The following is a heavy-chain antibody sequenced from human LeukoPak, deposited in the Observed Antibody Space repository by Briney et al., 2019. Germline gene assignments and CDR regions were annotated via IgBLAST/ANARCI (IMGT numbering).Heavy chain of an antibody. J-gene: IGHJ4*02. Sequence: GGSLRLSCAASGFTFSSYAMHWVRQAPGEGLEWVAFLRYDGTDKYYADSVKGRFTISRDKTKNSLFLQMNSLRAEDTAVYYCARARGAGPGAHFDYWGQGTPVIVSS. V-gene: IGHV3-30*04. CDR3: ARARGAGPGAHFDY. CDR1: GFTFSSYA. D-gene: IGHD3-10*01. CDR2: LRYDGTDK.